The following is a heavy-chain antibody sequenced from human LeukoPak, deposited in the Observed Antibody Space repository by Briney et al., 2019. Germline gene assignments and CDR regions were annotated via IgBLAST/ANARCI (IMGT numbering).Heavy chain of an antibody. J-gene: IGHJ4*02. CDR3: ARGGSGNFDY. V-gene: IGHV3-23*01. CDR2: ISDSGDST. Sequence: TGGSLRLSWAASGFTVSTHGVGWVGRGPGKGLEWVSGISDSGDSTYYPGSVKGRFTISRENAKNSLYLQMNSLRAGDTAVYYCARGGSGNFDYWGQGTLVTVSS. D-gene: IGHD2-15*01. CDR1: GFTVSTHG.